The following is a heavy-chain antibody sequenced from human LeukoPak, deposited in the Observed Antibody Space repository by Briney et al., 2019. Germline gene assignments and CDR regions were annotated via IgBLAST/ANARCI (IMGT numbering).Heavy chain of an antibody. CDR2: IYTSGST. CDR1: GGSISSGSYY. D-gene: IGHD4-23*01. V-gene: IGHV4-61*02. J-gene: IGHJ4*02. Sequence: SETLSLTCTVSGGSISSGSYYWSWIRQPAGKGLEWIGRIYTSGSTNYNPSLKSRVTISVDTSKNQFSLTLSSVTAADTAVYYCAGTMVVTPDYFDYWGQGTLATVSS. CDR3: AGTMVVTPDYFDY.